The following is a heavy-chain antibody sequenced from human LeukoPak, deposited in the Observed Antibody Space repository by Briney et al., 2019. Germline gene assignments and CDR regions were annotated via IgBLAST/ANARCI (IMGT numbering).Heavy chain of an antibody. J-gene: IGHJ4*02. CDR3: ARSLMAGSSTSCYDY. CDR1: GFTFSSYS. V-gene: IGHV3-21*01. CDR2: ISSSSYI. Sequence: GGSLRLSCAASGFTFSSYSMNWVRQAPGKGLERVSSISSSSYIYYADSVKGRFTISRDNAKNSLYLQMNSLRAEDTAVYYCARSLMAGSSTSCYDYWGQGTLVTVSS. D-gene: IGHD2-2*01.